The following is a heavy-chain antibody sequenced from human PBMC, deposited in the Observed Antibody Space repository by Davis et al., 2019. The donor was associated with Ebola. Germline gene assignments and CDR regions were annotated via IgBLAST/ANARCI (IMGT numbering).Heavy chain of an antibody. J-gene: IGHJ4*02. CDR3: AKDRYGAVYDFDY. CDR2: IRYDATNI. Sequence: GESLKISCSASGFTFNTYGMHWVRQAPGKGLEWLAYIRYDATNIYYAASVKGRFTISRDNSKNTLYLQMNSLRRDDTAIYFCAKDRYGAVYDFDYWGQGTPVTVSS. D-gene: IGHD4-17*01. CDR1: GFTFNTYG. V-gene: IGHV3-30*02.